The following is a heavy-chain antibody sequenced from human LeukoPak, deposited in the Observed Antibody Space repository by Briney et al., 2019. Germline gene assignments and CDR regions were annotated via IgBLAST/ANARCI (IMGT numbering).Heavy chain of an antibody. V-gene: IGHV3-7*01. D-gene: IGHD1-14*01. CDR3: ARDKITGASTNDY. CDR2: INQDGSER. J-gene: IGHJ4*02. Sequence: QPGGSLRLSCAASGFSFTNYWMSGVRQAPGMGLEWVAIINQDGSERYYVDSVKGRFTVSRDSAKNSLYLQMNSLRVEDTAVYYCARDKITGASTNDYWGQGTLVTVSS. CDR1: GFSFTNYW.